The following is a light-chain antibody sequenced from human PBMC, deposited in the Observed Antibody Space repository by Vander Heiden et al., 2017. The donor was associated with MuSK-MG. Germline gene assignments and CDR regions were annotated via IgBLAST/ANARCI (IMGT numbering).Light chain of an antibody. CDR1: SSNIGAGYD. CDR3: QSYDSSLSGSV. J-gene: IGLJ2*01. CDR2: GNS. Sequence: QSVLTQPPSVSGAPGQRVPISCTGSSSNIGAGYDVHGYHQLPGTAPKLLIYGNSNRPSGVPDRFSGSKSGTSASLAITGLQAEDEADYYCQSYDSSLSGSVFGGGTKLTVL. V-gene: IGLV1-40*01.